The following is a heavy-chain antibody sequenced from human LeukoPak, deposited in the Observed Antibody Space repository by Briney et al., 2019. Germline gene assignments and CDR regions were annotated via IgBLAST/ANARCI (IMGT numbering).Heavy chain of an antibody. CDR1: GYTFTGYY. D-gene: IGHD3-3*01. J-gene: IGHJ6*02. CDR3: ARGRYDFWSGYFGH. V-gene: IGHV1-18*04. CDR2: ISAYNGNT. Sequence: ASVKVSCTASGYTFTGYYMHWVRQAPGQGLEWMGWISAYNGNTNYAQKLQGRVTMTTDTSTSTVYMELRSLRSDDTAVYYCARGRYDFWSGYFGHWGQGTTVTVSS.